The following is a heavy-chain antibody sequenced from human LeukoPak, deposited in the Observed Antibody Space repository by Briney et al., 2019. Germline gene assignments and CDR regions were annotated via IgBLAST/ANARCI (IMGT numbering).Heavy chain of an antibody. J-gene: IGHJ3*02. CDR1: GFTFDDYA. CDR2: ISNDGTST. CDR3: AKSHDGDPKEGAFDI. D-gene: IGHD4-17*01. Sequence: GGSLRLSCAASGFTFDDYAMHWVRQAPGKGLEGVSRISNDGTSTSYADSVKGRFTISRDNSKNTLYLQMNSLRVEDTAVYYCAKSHDGDPKEGAFDIWGQGTVVTVSS. V-gene: IGHV3-74*01.